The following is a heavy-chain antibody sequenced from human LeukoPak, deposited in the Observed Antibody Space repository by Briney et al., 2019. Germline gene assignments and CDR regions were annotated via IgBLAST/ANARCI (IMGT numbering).Heavy chain of an antibody. D-gene: IGHD1-26*01. V-gene: IGHV4-34*01. CDR1: GGSFSSYY. Sequence: SETLSLTCAVYGGSFSSYYWSWVRQPPGKGLEWMGEINHSGSTNYNPSLKSRVTISVDTSKNQFSLKLSSVPAADTAVYYCARDPYSGSYGNDYYYYMDVWGKGTTVTISS. CDR2: INHSGST. CDR3: ARDPYSGSYGNDYYYYMDV. J-gene: IGHJ6*03.